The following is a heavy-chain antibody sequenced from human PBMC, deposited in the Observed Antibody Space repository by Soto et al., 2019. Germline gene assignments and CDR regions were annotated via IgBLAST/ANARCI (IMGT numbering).Heavy chain of an antibody. D-gene: IGHD3-10*01. V-gene: IGHV3-30-3*01. Sequence: PGGYLRPSCAASGFSFSTYAMHWVRQAPGKGLEWVAVISHDGSNKYYPDSVKGRFTISRDNSKDTLSLEMNSLRAEDTALYYCAGDPEWRYYGTPGNAFDMWGQGTMVTVSS. CDR3: AGDPEWRYYGTPGNAFDM. CDR1: GFSFSTYA. CDR2: ISHDGSNK. J-gene: IGHJ3*02.